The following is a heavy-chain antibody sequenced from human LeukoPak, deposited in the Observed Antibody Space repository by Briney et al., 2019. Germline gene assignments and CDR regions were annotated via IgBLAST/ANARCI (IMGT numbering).Heavy chain of an antibody. CDR3: ARENIVTTIGDFDY. CDR2: IYYSGST. D-gene: IGHD5-12*01. Sequence: SETLSLTCTVSGGSISSSSHYWGWIRQPPGKGLEWIGSIYYSGSTYYSPSLKSRVTIVVDTSKNQFSLKLSSVTAADTAVYYCARENIVTTIGDFDYWGQGTLVTVSS. CDR1: GGSISSSSHY. V-gene: IGHV4-39*07. J-gene: IGHJ4*02.